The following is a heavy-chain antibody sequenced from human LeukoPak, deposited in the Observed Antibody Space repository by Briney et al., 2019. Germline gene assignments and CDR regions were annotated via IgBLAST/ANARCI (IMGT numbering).Heavy chain of an antibody. Sequence: GGSLRLSCAASGITVSSNYMTWVCQAPGKGLEWVSLIYTGGSTYYADFVKGRFTISRDNSKNTLYLQMYSLRAEDTAVYYCARATRIAAAEFFFDYWGQGTLVTVSS. CDR2: IYTGGST. CDR3: ARATRIAAAEFFFDY. J-gene: IGHJ4*02. CDR1: GITVSSNY. D-gene: IGHD6-13*01. V-gene: IGHV3-53*01.